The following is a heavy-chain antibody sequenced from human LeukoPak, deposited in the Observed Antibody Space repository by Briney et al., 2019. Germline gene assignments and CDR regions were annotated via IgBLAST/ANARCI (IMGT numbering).Heavy chain of an antibody. Sequence: SETLSLTCAVYGGSFSGYYWSWIRQPPGKGLEWIGEINHSGSTNYSPSLKSRVTISVDTSKNQFSLKLSSVTAADTAVYYCARGYGSGSFFAPWGQGTLVTVSS. CDR2: INHSGST. V-gene: IGHV4-34*01. D-gene: IGHD3-10*01. CDR3: ARGYGSGSFFAP. J-gene: IGHJ5*02. CDR1: GGSFSGYY.